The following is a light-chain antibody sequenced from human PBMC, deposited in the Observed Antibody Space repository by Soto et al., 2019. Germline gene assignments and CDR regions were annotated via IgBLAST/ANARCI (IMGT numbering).Light chain of an antibody. J-gene: IGKJ3*01. CDR3: QKYSSVPG. Sequence: DIQMTQSPPSLSASVGDRVTITCPASQGIRNYVAWYQQIPGKAPKLLIYAASTLQSEVPSRFSGSRSTTDFTPPFSGLQTEGNATRSCQKYSSVPGFGPGTKVAIK. CDR2: AAS. V-gene: IGKV1-27*01. CDR1: QGIRNY.